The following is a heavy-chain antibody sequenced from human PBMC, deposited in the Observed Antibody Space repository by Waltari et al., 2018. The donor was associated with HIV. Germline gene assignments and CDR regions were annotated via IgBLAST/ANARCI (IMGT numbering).Heavy chain of an antibody. CDR3: VAPLD. J-gene: IGHJ4*02. V-gene: IGHV3-7*01. Sequence: EVQLVESGGGLVQPGGSLRLSCAASGINFNNYWMNWVRQAPGKGLELVANIKKDGSEKHYVDPVKGRFTISRDNAKKSLYLQMNSLRAEDTAVDYCVAPLDWGQGTLVTVSS. CDR2: IKKDGSEK. CDR1: GINFNNYW.